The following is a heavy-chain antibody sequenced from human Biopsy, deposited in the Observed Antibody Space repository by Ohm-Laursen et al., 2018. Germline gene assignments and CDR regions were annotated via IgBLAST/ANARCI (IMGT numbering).Heavy chain of an antibody. D-gene: IGHD3-22*01. Sequence: PSDTLSLTCTVSDGSINSYYWNWIRQPPGKRLEWIGNIYYSGSTNFNPSLKSRVTISVDTSKNHFSLRLRSVTPADTAIYYCARDRGYYSDRTVPGYFDLWGRGTLVTVSS. J-gene: IGHJ2*01. CDR1: DGSINSYY. V-gene: IGHV4-59*01. CDR2: IYYSGST. CDR3: ARDRGYYSDRTVPGYFDL.